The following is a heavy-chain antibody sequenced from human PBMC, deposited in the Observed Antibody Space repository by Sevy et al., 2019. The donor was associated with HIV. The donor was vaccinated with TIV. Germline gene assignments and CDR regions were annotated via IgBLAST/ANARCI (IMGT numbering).Heavy chain of an antibody. CDR1: AITFSTAI. V-gene: IGHV3-30*04. Sequence: GGSLRLSCAASAITFSTAITHWVRQAPGKGLEWVAAISYDESKYYADSVKGRLTISRDSSKNTVYLEMSSLRTEDTAVYYCAKEVGTSGRCGYFNYWGQGTLVTVSS. J-gene: IGHJ4*02. CDR2: ISYDESK. CDR3: AKEVGTSGRCGYFNY. D-gene: IGHD6-19*01.